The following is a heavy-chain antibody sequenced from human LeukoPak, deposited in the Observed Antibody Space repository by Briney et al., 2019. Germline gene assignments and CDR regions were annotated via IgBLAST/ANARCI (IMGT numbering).Heavy chain of an antibody. J-gene: IGHJ4*02. CDR2: INPSGGST. CDR3: AVHPLPSDY. Sequence: GASVKVSCKASGYTFTNYAMNWVRRAPGQGLEWMGIINPSGGSTCYAQKFQGRVTMTRDTSTSTVYMELSSLRSEDTAVYYCAVHPLPSDYWGQGTLVTVSS. CDR1: GYTFTNYA. V-gene: IGHV1-46*01.